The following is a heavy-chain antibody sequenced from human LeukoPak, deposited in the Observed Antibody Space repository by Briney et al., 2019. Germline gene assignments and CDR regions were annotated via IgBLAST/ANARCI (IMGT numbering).Heavy chain of an antibody. Sequence: ASVKVSCKASGYTFTGYYMHWVRQAPGQGLEWMGWISAYNGNTNYAQKLQGRVTMTTDTSTSTAYMELRSLRSTDTAVYYCARESIGGAANDYWGQGTLVTVSS. CDR1: GYTFTGYY. J-gene: IGHJ4*02. D-gene: IGHD1-26*01. CDR3: ARESIGGAANDY. V-gene: IGHV1-18*04. CDR2: ISAYNGNT.